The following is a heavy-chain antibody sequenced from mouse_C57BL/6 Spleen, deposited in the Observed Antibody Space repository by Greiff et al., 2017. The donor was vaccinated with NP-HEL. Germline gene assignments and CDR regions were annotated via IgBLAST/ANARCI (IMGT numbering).Heavy chain of an antibody. J-gene: IGHJ1*03. CDR1: GYTFTSYW. D-gene: IGHD1-1*01. Sequence: QVQLQQPGAELVMPGASVKLSCKASGYTFTSYWMHWVKQRPGQGLEWIGEIDPSDSYTNYNQKFKGKSTLTVDKSSSTAYMQLSSLTSEDSAVYYCARSDYYGSSYRYFDVWGTGTTVTFSS. CDR2: IDPSDSYT. CDR3: ARSDYYGSSYRYFDV. V-gene: IGHV1-69*01.